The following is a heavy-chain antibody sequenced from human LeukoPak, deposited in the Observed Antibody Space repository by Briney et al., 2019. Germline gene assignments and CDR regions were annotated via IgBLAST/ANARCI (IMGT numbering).Heavy chain of an antibody. CDR2: INLSGGST. V-gene: IGHV1-46*01. CDR1: GYTFTSYY. Sequence: GASVKVSCKASGYTFTSYYMHWVRQAPGQGLEWMGIINLSGGSTSYAQKFQGRVTMTRDTSTSTVYMELSSLRSEDTAVYYCARDLTGGRDIVVVVAATPGYWGQGTLVTVSS. CDR3: ARDLTGGRDIVVVVAATPGY. D-gene: IGHD2-15*01. J-gene: IGHJ4*02.